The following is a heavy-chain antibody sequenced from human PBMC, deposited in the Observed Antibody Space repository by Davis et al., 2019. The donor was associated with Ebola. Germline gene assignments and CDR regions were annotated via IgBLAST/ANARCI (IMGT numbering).Heavy chain of an antibody. J-gene: IGHJ4*02. D-gene: IGHD1-1*01. V-gene: IGHV1-46*04. Sequence: KLQDRLTITTDKSTNTVYMELTSLRTEDTAVYYCARDLGLTVTTGDYWGQGTPVTVSS. CDR3: ARDLGLTVTTGDY.